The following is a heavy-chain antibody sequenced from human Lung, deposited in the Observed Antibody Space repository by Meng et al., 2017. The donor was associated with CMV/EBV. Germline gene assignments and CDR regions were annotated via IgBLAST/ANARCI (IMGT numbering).Heavy chain of an antibody. D-gene: IGHD3-22*01. J-gene: IGHJ6*02. V-gene: IGHV4-59*01. CDR3: ASVTGSSDSSGYYYYYGMDV. Sequence: LXCTVSGGSISSYYWSWIRQPPGKGLEWIGYIYYSGSTNYNPSLKSRVTISVDTSKNQFSLKLSSVTAADTAVYYCASVTGSSDSSGYYYYYGMDVWXQGTXVTVSS. CDR2: IYYSGST. CDR1: GGSISSYY.